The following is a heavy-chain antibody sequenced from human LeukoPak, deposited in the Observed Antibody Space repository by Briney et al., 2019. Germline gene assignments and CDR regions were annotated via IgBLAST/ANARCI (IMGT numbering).Heavy chain of an antibody. CDR3: ARNNGMDV. CDR1: GFALSSHW. Sequence: GGSLRLSCAASGFALSSHWMTWVRQVPGREPEWVANVNRDGSETYYLDSVKGRFTISKDNAKNSLYLQMNSLRAEDTALYHCARNNGMDVWGQGTTVIVSS. V-gene: IGHV3-7*03. CDR2: VNRDGSET. J-gene: IGHJ6*02.